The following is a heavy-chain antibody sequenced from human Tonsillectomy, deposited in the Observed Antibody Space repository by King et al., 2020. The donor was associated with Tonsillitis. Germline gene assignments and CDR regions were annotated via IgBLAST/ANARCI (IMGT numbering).Heavy chain of an antibody. V-gene: IGHV3-30*18. CDR3: AKDGVGTFDY. J-gene: IGHJ4*02. D-gene: IGHD1-26*01. Sequence: VQLVESGGGVVQPGRSLRLSCAASGLIFSSYGMHWVRQAPGKGLEWVAVISYDGSNKYYADSVKGRFTISRDNSKNTLYLQMNSLRPEDTAVYYWAKDGVGTFDYWGQGTLVTVSS. CDR1: GLIFSSYG. CDR2: ISYDGSNK.